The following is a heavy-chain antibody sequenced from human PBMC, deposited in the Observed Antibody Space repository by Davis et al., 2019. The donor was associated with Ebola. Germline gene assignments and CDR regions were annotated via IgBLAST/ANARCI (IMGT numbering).Heavy chain of an antibody. Sequence: AASAKVSCKAFGYTFTSYYIHWVRQAPGQGLEWMGIVNPSGGSTTYAQKFQGRVTMTRDTSTNTVYMELSSLRSEDTAVYYCASGTYYGSGSYIDYWGQGTLVTVSS. D-gene: IGHD3-10*01. V-gene: IGHV1-46*01. J-gene: IGHJ4*02. CDR1: GYTFTSYY. CDR3: ASGTYYGSGSYIDY. CDR2: VNPSGGST.